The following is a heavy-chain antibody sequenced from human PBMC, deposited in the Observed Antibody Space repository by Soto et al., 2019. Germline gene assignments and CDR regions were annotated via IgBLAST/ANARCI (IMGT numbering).Heavy chain of an antibody. CDR2: IYYSGST. CDR1: GGSISSGDYY. V-gene: IGHV4-30-4*01. CDR3: ARDSQSPPRFWSGYNRHFGNWFDP. J-gene: IGHJ5*02. D-gene: IGHD3-3*01. Sequence: SETLSLTCTVSGGSISSGDYYWSWIRQPPGKGLEWIGYIYYSGSTYYNPSLKSRVTISVDSSKTRFSLNLNSVTTADTAVYYCARDSQSPPRFWSGYNRHFGNWFDPWGQGTLVTVSS.